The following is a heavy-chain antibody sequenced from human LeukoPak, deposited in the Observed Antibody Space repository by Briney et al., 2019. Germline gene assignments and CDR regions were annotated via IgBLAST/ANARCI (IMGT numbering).Heavy chain of an antibody. CDR2: INPNSGGT. CDR3: ARGITGAYWRFDY. D-gene: IGHD1-26*01. J-gene: IGHJ4*02. CDR1: GYTFIDYC. V-gene: IGHV1-2*02. Sequence: ASVKVSCKASGYTFIDYCMHWVRQAPGQGLEWMGWINPNSGGTNYAQKFQGRVTMTRDTSISTAYMELSRLRSDDTAVYYCARGITGAYWRFDYWGQGTLVTVSS.